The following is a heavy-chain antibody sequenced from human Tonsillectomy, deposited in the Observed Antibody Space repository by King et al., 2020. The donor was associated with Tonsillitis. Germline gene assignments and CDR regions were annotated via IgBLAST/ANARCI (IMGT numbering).Heavy chain of an antibody. V-gene: IGHV1-24*01. J-gene: IGHJ6*02. D-gene: IGHD4-17*01. CDR3: ATEEQTTVRKTDYYGMDV. CDR2: FDPEDGET. CDR1: GYTLTELS. Sequence: QLVQSGAEVKKPGASVKVSCKVSGYTLTELSMHWVRQAPGKGLEWMGGFDPEDGETIYAQKFQGRVTMTEDTSTDPAYMELSSLRSEDTAVYYCATEEQTTVRKTDYYGMDVWGQGTTVTVSS.